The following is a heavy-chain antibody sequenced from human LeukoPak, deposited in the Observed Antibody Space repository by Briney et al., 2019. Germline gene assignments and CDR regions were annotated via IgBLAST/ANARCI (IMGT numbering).Heavy chain of an antibody. D-gene: IGHD3-9*01. CDR2: IYTSGST. CDR3: ARDGYYDILTGYYYYYMDV. Sequence: SETLSLTCTVSGGSISSGSYYWSWIRQPAGKGLEWIGRIYTSGSTNYNPSLKSRVTISVDTSKSQFSLKLSSVTAANTAVYYCARDGYYDILTGYYYYYMDVWGKGTTVTVSS. CDR1: GGSISSGSYY. J-gene: IGHJ6*03. V-gene: IGHV4-61*02.